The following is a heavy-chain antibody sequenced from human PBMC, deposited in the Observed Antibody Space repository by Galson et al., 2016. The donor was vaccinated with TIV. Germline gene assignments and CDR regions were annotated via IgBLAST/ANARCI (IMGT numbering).Heavy chain of an antibody. V-gene: IGHV4-59*01. CDR3: AGDLPNGRDEYAMDV. D-gene: IGHD2-8*01. CDR1: GRALSSYL. Sequence: ETLSLTCSVSGRALSSYLWTWIRQPPGKGLEWIGHMSLVGTTNYNPSLKGRVSMSLDMSANKFSLILNSVTPADTAVYYCAGDLPNGRDEYAMDVWGQGTTVTVVS. CDR2: MSLVGTT. J-gene: IGHJ6*01.